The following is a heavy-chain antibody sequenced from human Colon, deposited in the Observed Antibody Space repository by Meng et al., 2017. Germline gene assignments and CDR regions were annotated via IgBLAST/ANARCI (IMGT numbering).Heavy chain of an antibody. CDR2: ISNIGRHI. J-gene: IGHJ4*02. CDR3: ARDWTTYYSGSGSSTLNY. Sequence: GGSLRLSCVVSGFSFSSYTVNWVRQAPGKGLEWVSSISNIGRHIYYADSVKGRFTISRDNAKNSLYLQMNSLRAEDTGVYYCARDWTTYYSGSGSSTLNYWGQGTMVPVSS. D-gene: IGHD3-10*01. V-gene: IGHV3-21*01. CDR1: GFSFSSYT.